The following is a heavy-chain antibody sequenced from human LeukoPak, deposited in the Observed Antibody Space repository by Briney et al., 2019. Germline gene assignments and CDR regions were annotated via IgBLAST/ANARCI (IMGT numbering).Heavy chain of an antibody. CDR1: GFTFSNAW. CDR3: TTARWAGGIDY. Sequence: GGSLRLSCAASGFTFSNAWMSWVRQAPGKGLEGVGRIKSKTDGGTTDYAAPVKGRFTISRDDSKNTLYLQMNSLKTEDTAVYYCTTARWAGGIDYWGQGTLVTVSS. J-gene: IGHJ4*02. CDR2: IKSKTDGGTT. D-gene: IGHD3-16*01. V-gene: IGHV3-15*01.